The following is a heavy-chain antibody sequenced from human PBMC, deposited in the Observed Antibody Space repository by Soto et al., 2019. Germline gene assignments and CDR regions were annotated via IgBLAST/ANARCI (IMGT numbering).Heavy chain of an antibody. V-gene: IGHV3-33*01. CDR3: ARESGALTVTRYNWFDP. Sequence: QVQLVESGGGVVQPGRSLRLSCAASGFTFSSYGMHWVRQAPGKGLDWVAVIWYDGSNKYYADSVKGRFTISRDNSKNRXDLQMNSLRAEDTAVYYCARESGALTVTRYNWFDPWGQGTLVTVSS. CDR1: GFTFSSYG. D-gene: IGHD4-4*01. J-gene: IGHJ5*02. CDR2: IWYDGSNK.